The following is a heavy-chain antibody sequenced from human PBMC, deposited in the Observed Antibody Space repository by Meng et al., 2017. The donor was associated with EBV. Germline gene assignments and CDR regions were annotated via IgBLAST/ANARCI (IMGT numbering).Heavy chain of an antibody. CDR3: VRELVGGTFDY. D-gene: IGHD1/OR15-1a*01. Sequence: QVVECGAEGYKPGASVKVSCKASGNTFTSYYLHWVRQAPGQGLEWMGIIIPAGGNTNYAQKFRGRFTMTRDTSTSTVYMDLSILTSEDTAVYYCVRELVGGTFDYWGQGTLVTVSS. CDR2: IIPAGGNT. CDR1: GNTFTSYY. V-gene: IGHV1-46*01. J-gene: IGHJ4*02.